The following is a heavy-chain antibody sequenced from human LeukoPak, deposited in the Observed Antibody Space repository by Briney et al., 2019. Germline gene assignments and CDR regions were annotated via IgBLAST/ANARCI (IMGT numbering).Heavy chain of an antibody. Sequence: GASVKVSCKASGYTFTGYYMHWVRQAPGQGLEWMGRINPNNGGTNYAQKFQGRVTMTGDTSISTAYMELSSLRSDDTAVYYCTRESGSYHGNDYWGQGTRVTVSS. CDR1: GYTFTGYY. V-gene: IGHV1-2*06. CDR3: TRESGSYHGNDY. D-gene: IGHD1-26*01. J-gene: IGHJ4*02. CDR2: INPNNGGT.